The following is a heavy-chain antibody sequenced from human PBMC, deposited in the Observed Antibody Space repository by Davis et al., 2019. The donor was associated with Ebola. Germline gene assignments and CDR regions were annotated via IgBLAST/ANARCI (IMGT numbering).Heavy chain of an antibody. CDR3: ARHLPWGSGVADAFHI. J-gene: IGHJ3*02. CDR1: GGSLSNYY. D-gene: IGHD3-10*01. CDR2: ISHSGST. Sequence: SETLSLTCAVYGGSLSNYYWSWIRQPPGKGLEWIGEISHSGSTNYNPSLKSRVTISVDTSKNQFSLKLSSVTAADTAVYYCARHLPWGSGVADAFHIWGQGTMVTVSS. V-gene: IGHV4-34*01.